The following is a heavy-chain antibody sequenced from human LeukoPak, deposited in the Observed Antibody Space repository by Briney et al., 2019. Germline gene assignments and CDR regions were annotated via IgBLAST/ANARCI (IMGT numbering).Heavy chain of an antibody. CDR1: GGSISSYY. D-gene: IGHD3-3*01. CDR3: ARPRGVVDAFDI. CDR2: IYYSGST. J-gene: IGHJ3*02. Sequence: SETLSLTCTVSGGSISSYYWSWIRQPPGKGLEWIGYIYYSGSTNYNPSLKSRVTISVDTSKNQFSLRLSSVTAADTAVYYCARPRGVVDAFDIWGQGTMVTASS. V-gene: IGHV4-59*01.